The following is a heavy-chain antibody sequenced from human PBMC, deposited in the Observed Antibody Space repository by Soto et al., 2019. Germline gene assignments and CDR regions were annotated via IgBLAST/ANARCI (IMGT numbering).Heavy chain of an antibody. CDR3: ARQWLVHVSFDY. Sequence: SETLSLTCTVSGVFISSSSYNWGWIRQPPGKGLEWIGSIYYSGSTYYNPSLKSRVTMSVDTSNNQFSLKLSSVTAADTAVYYCARQWLVHVSFDYWGQGTLVTV. J-gene: IGHJ4*02. D-gene: IGHD6-19*01. CDR1: GVFISSSSYN. CDR2: IYYSGST. V-gene: IGHV4-39*01.